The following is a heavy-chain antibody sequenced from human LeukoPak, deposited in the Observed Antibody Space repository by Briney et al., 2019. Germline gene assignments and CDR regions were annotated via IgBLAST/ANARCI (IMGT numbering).Heavy chain of an antibody. V-gene: IGHV3-23*01. Sequence: GGSLRLSCAASGFTFSSYAMSWVRQAPGKGLEWVSAISGSGGSTYYADSVKGRFTISRDNSKNTLYLQMNSLRAEDTAVYYCAKGALDIVVVPAATPLYWGQGTLVTVSS. D-gene: IGHD2-2*03. CDR3: AKGALDIVVVPAATPLY. CDR2: ISGSGGST. CDR1: GFTFSSYA. J-gene: IGHJ4*02.